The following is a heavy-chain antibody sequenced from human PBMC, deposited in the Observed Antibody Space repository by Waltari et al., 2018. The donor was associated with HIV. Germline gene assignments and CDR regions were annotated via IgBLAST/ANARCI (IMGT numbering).Heavy chain of an antibody. CDR1: GFTFISYG. CDR3: ARDPYYYDSSGYHGRFDY. Sequence: QVQLVESGGGVVQPGRSLRLSCAASGFTFISYGMHWVGQAPGQGREWVAVIWYEGSNKYYADSVKGRFTISRDNSKNTLYLQMNSLRAEDTAVYYCARDPYYYDSSGYHGRFDYWGQGTLVTVSS. J-gene: IGHJ4*02. CDR2: IWYEGSNK. V-gene: IGHV3-33*01. D-gene: IGHD3-22*01.